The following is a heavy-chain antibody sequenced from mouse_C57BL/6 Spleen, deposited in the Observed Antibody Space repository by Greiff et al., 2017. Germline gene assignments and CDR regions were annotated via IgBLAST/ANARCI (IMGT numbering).Heavy chain of an antibody. CDR2: IYPGDGDT. Sequence: VKLQQSGPELVKPGASVKISCKASGYAFSSSWMNWVKQRPGKGLEWIGRIYPGDGDTNYNGKFKGKATLTADKSSSTAYMQLSSLTSEDSAVYFCASYYGSPPYAMDYWGQGTSVTVSS. D-gene: IGHD1-1*01. J-gene: IGHJ4*01. CDR3: ASYYGSPPYAMDY. CDR1: GYAFSSSW. V-gene: IGHV1-82*01.